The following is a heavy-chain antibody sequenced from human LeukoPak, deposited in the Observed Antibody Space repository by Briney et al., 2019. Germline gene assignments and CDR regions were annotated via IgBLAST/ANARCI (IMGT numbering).Heavy chain of an antibody. CDR1: GHTFTGYY. J-gene: IGHJ4*02. CDR2: INPNSGGT. CDR3: AIASSGYHYFDH. D-gene: IGHD3-22*01. Sequence: ASVKVSCKASGHTFTGYYLHWVRQAPGQGLEWMGWINPNSGGTNYAQKFQGRVTMTRDTSISTAYMELSRLRSDDTAVYYCAIASSGYHYFDHWGQVTLVTVSS. V-gene: IGHV1-2*02.